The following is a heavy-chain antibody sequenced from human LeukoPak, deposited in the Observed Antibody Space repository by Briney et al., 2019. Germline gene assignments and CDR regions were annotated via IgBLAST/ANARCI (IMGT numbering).Heavy chain of an antibody. Sequence: GGSLRLSCVASEFTFSSYSMIWVRQAPGKGREWISYISNGSGNRYYADSVKGRFTISRDNAKNLLYLQMNNLRADDTAVYYCARAAKWEFYHYYMDVWGKGTTVAVSS. J-gene: IGHJ6*03. CDR2: ISNGSGNR. CDR1: EFTFSSYS. CDR3: ARAAKWEFYHYYMDV. D-gene: IGHD1-26*01. V-gene: IGHV3-48*01.